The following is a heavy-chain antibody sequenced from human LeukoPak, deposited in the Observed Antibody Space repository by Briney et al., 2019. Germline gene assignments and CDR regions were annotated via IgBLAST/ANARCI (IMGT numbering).Heavy chain of an antibody. D-gene: IGHD3-10*01. J-gene: IGHJ3*02. Sequence: ASVKVSCKASGYTFTSYYMHWVRQAPGQGLEWMGIINPSGGSTSYAQKFQGRVTMTRDTSTSTVYMELSSLRSEDTAVYYCARDLYMVRGAMHDACDIWGQGTMVTVSS. CDR3: ARDLYMVRGAMHDACDI. V-gene: IGHV1-46*01. CDR2: INPSGGST. CDR1: GYTFTSYY.